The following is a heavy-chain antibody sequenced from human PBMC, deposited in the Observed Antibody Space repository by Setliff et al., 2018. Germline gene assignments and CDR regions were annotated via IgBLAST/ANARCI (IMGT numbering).Heavy chain of an antibody. Sequence: GGSLRLSCAASGFTSSSYGMHWVRQAPGKGLEWVAFIRYDGSNKYYADSVKGRFTISRDNSKNTLYLQMNSLRAEDTAVYYCAKTVTTVTTFAEYFQHWGQGTLVTVSS. J-gene: IGHJ1*01. CDR1: GFTSSSYG. V-gene: IGHV3-30*02. CDR2: IRYDGSNK. D-gene: IGHD4-17*01. CDR3: AKTVTTVTTFAEYFQH.